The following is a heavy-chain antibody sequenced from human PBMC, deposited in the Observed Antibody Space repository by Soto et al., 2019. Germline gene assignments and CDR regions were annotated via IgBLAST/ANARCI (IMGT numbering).Heavy chain of an antibody. CDR2: ISYDGSNK. V-gene: IGHV3-30-3*01. J-gene: IGHJ6*02. D-gene: IGHD6-6*01. CDR3: ASSIAAREHYYYYYGMDV. CDR1: GFTFSSYA. Sequence: GGSLRLSCAASGFTFSSYAMHWVRQAPGKGLEWVAVISYDGSNKYYADSVKGRFTISRDNSKNTLYLQMNSLRAEDTAAYYCASSIAAREHYYYYYGMDVWGQGTTVTVSS.